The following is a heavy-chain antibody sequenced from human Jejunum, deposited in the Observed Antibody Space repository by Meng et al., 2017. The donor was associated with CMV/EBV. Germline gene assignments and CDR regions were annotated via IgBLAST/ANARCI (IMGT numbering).Heavy chain of an antibody. V-gene: IGHV3-48*03. CDR2: ISSSGSSI. J-gene: IGHJ4*02. D-gene: IGHD6-19*01. CDR3: AREDSSGWAFDY. Sequence: AASGFTFSIYEMNWVRQAPGKGLEWVSYISSSGSSIYYADSVKGRFTISRDNAKNSLYLQMNSLRAEDTAVYYCAREDSSGWAFDYWGQGTLVTVSS. CDR1: GFTFSIYE.